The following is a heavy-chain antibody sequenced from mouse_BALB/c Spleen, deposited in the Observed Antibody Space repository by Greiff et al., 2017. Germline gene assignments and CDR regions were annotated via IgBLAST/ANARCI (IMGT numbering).Heavy chain of an antibody. J-gene: IGHJ4*01. D-gene: IGHD2-10*01. CDR1: GFNIKDTY. CDR2: IDPANGNT. CDR3: AREGAYYGNYDYAMDY. Sequence: SGAELVKPGASVKLSCTASGFNIKDTYMHWVKQRPEQGLEWIGRIDPANGNTKYDPKFQGKATITADTSSNTAYLQLSSLTSEDTAVYYCAREGAYYGNYDYAMDYWGQGTSVTVSS. V-gene: IGHV14-3*02.